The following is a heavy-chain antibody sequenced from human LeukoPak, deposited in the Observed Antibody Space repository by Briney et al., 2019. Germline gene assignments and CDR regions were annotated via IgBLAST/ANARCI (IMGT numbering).Heavy chain of an antibody. CDR1: AFSFSKFA. V-gene: IGHV3-23*01. CDR2: ITANGGYT. CDR3: AKDPIGDYIGAFDF. Sequence: GGSLRLSCAASAFSFSKFALIWVRQAPGKGLEWVSAITANGGYTLYADAVKGRFTVSRDNSKNTLYLQINSLRPEDTAMYYCAKDPIGDYIGAFDFWGQGTMVTVYS. J-gene: IGHJ3*01. D-gene: IGHD4-17*01.